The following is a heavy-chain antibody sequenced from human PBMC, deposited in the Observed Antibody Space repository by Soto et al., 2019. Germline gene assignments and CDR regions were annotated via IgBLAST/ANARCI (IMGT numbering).Heavy chain of an antibody. V-gene: IGHV4-4*09. Sequence: QVQLQESGPGLVKPSETLSLTCTVSGGSISSYYWSWIRQPPVKGLEWIGYIYDSGSTNYNPSLKSRLTISVDTSENQFSLKLSSVTAADTAVYYCATHNDRGDPGPLGYWGQGTLVTVSS. CDR2: IYDSGST. D-gene: IGHD1-1*01. CDR1: GGSISSYY. J-gene: IGHJ4*02. CDR3: ATHNDRGDPGPLGY.